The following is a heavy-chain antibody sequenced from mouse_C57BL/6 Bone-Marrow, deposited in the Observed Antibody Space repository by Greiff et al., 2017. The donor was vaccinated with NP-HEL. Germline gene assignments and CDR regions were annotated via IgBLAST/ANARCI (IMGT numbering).Heavy chain of an antibody. Sequence: ESGPGLVKPSQSLSLTCSVTGYSITSGYYWNWIRQFPGNKLEWMGYISYDGSNNYNPSLKNRISITRDTSKNQFFLKLNSVTTEDTATYYCARSTMVTPDYWGQGTTLTVSS. J-gene: IGHJ2*01. CDR1: GYSITSGYY. CDR2: ISYDGSN. V-gene: IGHV3-6*01. CDR3: ARSTMVTPDY. D-gene: IGHD2-2*01.